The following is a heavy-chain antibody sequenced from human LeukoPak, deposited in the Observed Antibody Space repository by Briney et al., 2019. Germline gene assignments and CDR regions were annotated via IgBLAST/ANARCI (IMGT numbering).Heavy chain of an antibody. D-gene: IGHD3-10*01. CDR1: GGSFRSSSYY. V-gene: IGHV4-39*02. CDR3: ARDGARRYYGSGSYLYYYYYYGMDV. J-gene: IGHJ6*02. Sequence: SETLSLTCTVSGGSFRSSSYYWGWIRQTPGKGLEWIGGIYYSGSTYYNPSLKSRVTISVDTSENQFSLKLSSVTAADTAVYYCARDGARRYYGSGSYLYYYYYYGMDVWGQGTTVTVSS. CDR2: IYYSGST.